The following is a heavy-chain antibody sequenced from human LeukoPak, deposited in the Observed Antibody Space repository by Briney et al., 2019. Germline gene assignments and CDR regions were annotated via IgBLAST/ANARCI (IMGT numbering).Heavy chain of an antibody. J-gene: IGHJ4*02. CDR3: ARDKDDYYDSSGYYGY. CDR1: GVTFSSFW. Sequence: GGSLRLSCAASGVTFSSFWMSWVRQAPGKGLEWVANIRQDGSEKFYVDSVKGRFTISRDNAKNSLYLQMNSLRAEDTAVYYCARDKDDYYDSSGYYGYWGQGTLVTVSS. D-gene: IGHD3-22*01. CDR2: IRQDGSEK. V-gene: IGHV3-7*01.